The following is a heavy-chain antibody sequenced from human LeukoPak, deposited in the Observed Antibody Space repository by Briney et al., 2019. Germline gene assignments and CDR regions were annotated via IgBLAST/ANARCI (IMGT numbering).Heavy chain of an antibody. Sequence: PSETLSLTCTVSGYSISSGYYWGWIRQPPGKGLEWIGSIYHSGSTYYNPSLKSRVTISVDTSKNQFSLKLSSVTAADTAVYYCARGYDDSGAFDYWGQGTLVTVSS. CDR3: ARGYDDSGAFDY. D-gene: IGHD3-3*01. J-gene: IGHJ4*02. CDR2: IYHSGST. CDR1: GYSISSGYY. V-gene: IGHV4-38-2*02.